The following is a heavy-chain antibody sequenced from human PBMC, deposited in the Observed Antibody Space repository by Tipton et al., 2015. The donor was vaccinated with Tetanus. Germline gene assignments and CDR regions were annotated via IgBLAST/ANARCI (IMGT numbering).Heavy chain of an antibody. CDR1: GFTFSNYW. V-gene: IGHV3-74*01. J-gene: IGHJ5*02. CDR3: ARALAVAGTGGFDP. D-gene: IGHD6-19*01. CDR2: INGDGNSI. Sequence: SLRLSCEASGFTFSNYWMHWVRQAPGKGLMWVSRINGDGNSISYAASVKGRFTISRNNAKNTVYLQMNSLRAEDTAVYYCARALAVAGTGGFDPWGQGTLVTVSP.